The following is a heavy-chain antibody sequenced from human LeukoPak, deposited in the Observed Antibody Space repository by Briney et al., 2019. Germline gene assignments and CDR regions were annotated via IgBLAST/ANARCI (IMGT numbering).Heavy chain of an antibody. Sequence: SETLSLTCSVSGASITSSYWSWIRQTPGKGLEWVGNIYSGSTNYNPSFESRVTVSLDTSKNQFSLRLTSVTAADTALYYCARDGYGSGSYGWFDPWGQGTLVTVSS. CDR2: IYSGST. CDR1: GASITSSY. CDR3: ARDGYGSGSYGWFDP. D-gene: IGHD3-10*01. J-gene: IGHJ5*02. V-gene: IGHV4-59*01.